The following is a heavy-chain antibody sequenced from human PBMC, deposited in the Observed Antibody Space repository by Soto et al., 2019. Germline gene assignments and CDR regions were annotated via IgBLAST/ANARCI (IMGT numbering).Heavy chain of an antibody. CDR2: IYPGDSDT. CDR3: ARTRDLYRAAADY. J-gene: IGHJ4*02. D-gene: IGHD2-2*02. Sequence: GESLKISCKGSGYSFTSYWIGWVRQMPGKGLEWMGIIYPGDSDTRYSPSFQGQVTISADKSISTAYLQWSSLKASDTAMYYCARTRDLYRAAADYWGQGTLVTVSP. V-gene: IGHV5-51*01. CDR1: GYSFTSYW.